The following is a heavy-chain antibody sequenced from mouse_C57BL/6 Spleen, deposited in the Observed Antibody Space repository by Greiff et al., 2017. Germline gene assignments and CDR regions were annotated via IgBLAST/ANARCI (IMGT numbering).Heavy chain of an antibody. Sequence: VQLQQSGPELVKPGASVKISCKASGYSFTSYYIHWVKQRPGQGLEWIGWIYPGSGNTKYNEKFKGKATLTADTSSSTAYMQLSSLTSEDSAVYYCASPIYYDYDGGFAYWGQGTLVTVSA. V-gene: IGHV1-66*01. J-gene: IGHJ3*01. CDR1: GYSFTSYY. CDR2: IYPGSGNT. CDR3: ASPIYYDYDGGFAY. D-gene: IGHD2-4*01.